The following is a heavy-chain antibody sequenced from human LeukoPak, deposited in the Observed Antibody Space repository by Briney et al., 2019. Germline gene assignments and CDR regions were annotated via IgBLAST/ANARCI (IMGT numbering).Heavy chain of an antibody. Sequence: TGGSLRLSCAASGCTFDDYAMHWVRQAPGKGLEWVSGISWNSNTIGYADSVKGRFTISRDNAKNSLYLQMNSLRAEDTALYYCAKDTGYSSGPVPRGYYFDYWGQGTLVTVSS. J-gene: IGHJ4*02. V-gene: IGHV3-9*01. CDR3: AKDTGYSSGPVPRGYYFDY. D-gene: IGHD6-19*01. CDR2: ISWNSNTI. CDR1: GCTFDDYA.